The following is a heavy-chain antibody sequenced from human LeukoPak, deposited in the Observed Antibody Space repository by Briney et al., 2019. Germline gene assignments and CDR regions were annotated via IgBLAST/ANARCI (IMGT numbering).Heavy chain of an antibody. CDR1: GYTFTGYY. J-gene: IGHJ4*02. D-gene: IGHD6-19*01. CDR3: ARATKQWLTFY. CDR2: INPNSGAT. V-gene: IGHV1-2*02. Sequence: ASVKVSCKASGYTFTGYYMHWVRQAPGQGLEWMGWINPNSGATNYAQKFQGRVTMTRDTSISTASMELSSLKPDDTAVYYCARATKQWLTFYWGQGTLVTVSS.